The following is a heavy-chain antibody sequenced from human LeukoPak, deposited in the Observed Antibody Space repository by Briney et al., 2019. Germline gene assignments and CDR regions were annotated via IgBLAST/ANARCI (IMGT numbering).Heavy chain of an antibody. CDR1: GGSISSSNW. D-gene: IGHD5-12*01. V-gene: IGHV4-4*02. J-gene: IGHJ4*02. Sequence: SETLSLTYAVSGGSISSSNWWSWVRQPPGKGLEWIGEIYQSGSTNYNPSLKSRVTISVDKSKNQVSPKLSSVTAADTAVYYCARDPHSGYDLADYWGQGTLVTVSS. CDR3: ARDPHSGYDLADY. CDR2: IYQSGST.